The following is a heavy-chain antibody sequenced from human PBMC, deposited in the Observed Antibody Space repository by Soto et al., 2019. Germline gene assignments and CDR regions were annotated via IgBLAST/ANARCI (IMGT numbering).Heavy chain of an antibody. V-gene: IGHV1-18*01. D-gene: IGHD5-12*01. CDR1: GYTFTSYG. CDR3: ARVHSGYDFAY. J-gene: IGHJ4*02. Sequence: QVQLVQSGAEVKKPGASVKVSCKASGYTFTSYGINWVRQAPGQGLEWMGWISANNGNTHYAQKLQGRVTMTEVTAMRTDYMELKSLGSDGTAVYYCARVHSGYDFAYWGQGTLVTVSS. CDR2: ISANNGNT.